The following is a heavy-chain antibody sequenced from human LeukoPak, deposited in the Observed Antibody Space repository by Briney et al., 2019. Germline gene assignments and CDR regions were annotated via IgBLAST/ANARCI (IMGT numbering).Heavy chain of an antibody. CDR2: INPNGGGT. CDR1: GFTFTDYY. J-gene: IGHJ5*02. CDR3: ARVLRSSAVVGP. D-gene: IGHD6-19*01. Sequence: ASVKVSCKASGFTFTDYYMHWVRQAPGQGLEWMGWINPNGGGTYYAQKLQGRVTMTRDTSTNTAYMELIRLRSDDTAVYYCARVLRSSAVVGPWGPGTLVTVSS. V-gene: IGHV1-2*02.